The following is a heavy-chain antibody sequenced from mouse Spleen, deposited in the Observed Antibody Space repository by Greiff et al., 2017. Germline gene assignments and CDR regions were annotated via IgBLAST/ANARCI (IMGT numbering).Heavy chain of an antibody. CDR3: TRDYYGSSPWFAY. CDR2: ISSGGSYT. V-gene: IGHV5-6-4*01. Sequence: EVMLVESGGGLVKPGGSLKLSCAASGFTFSSYTMSWVRQTPEKRLEWVATISSGGSYTYYPDSVKGRFTISRDNAKNTLYLQMSSLKSEDTAMYYCTRDYYGSSPWFAYWGQGTLVTVSA. CDR1: GFTFSSYT. D-gene: IGHD1-1*01. J-gene: IGHJ3*01.